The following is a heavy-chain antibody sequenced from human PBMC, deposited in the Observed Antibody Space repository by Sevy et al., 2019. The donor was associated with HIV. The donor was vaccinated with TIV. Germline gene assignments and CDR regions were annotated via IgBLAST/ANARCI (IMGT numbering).Heavy chain of an antibody. CDR3: ANSRGRFDGSSWLYYDYSLDV. CDR1: GFIFKSYG. Sequence: GGSLRLSCAVSGFIFKSYGMHWVRQAPGKGLEWVALISNDGSDKSYADSVKGRLTISRDNSKDTLYMQMNSLRTEDTAVYYCANSRGRFDGSSWLYYDYSLDVWGQGTTVTVSS. CDR2: ISNDGSDK. J-gene: IGHJ6*02. V-gene: IGHV3-30*18. D-gene: IGHD6-13*01.